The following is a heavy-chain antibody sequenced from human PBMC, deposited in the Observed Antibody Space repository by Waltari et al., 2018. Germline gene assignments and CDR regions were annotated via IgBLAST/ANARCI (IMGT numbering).Heavy chain of an antibody. CDR1: GLTLSSFW. V-gene: IGHV3-7*01. Sequence: EVQLVESGGGLGQRGGSLRLSVAASGLTLSSFWMNWVRQTPGKGLEWVAGIKQDGSEKYYADSVKGRFTISRDNAKNSLYLQMNSLRAEDTAVYYCATSGWYCFDYWGQGTLVTVSS. D-gene: IGHD6-19*01. J-gene: IGHJ4*02. CDR3: ATSGWYCFDY. CDR2: IKQDGSEK.